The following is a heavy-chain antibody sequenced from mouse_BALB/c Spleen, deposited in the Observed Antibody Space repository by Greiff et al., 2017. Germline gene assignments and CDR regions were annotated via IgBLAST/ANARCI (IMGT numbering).Heavy chain of an antibody. CDR3: ARNRYDDYAMDY. J-gene: IGHJ4*01. D-gene: IGHD2-14*01. CDR1: GFSLTSYG. CDR2: IWGDGST. Sequence: QVQLQQSGPGLVQPSQSLSITCTVSGFSLTSYGVHWVRQSPGKGLEWLGVIWGDGSTDYNSALKSRLSISKDNSKSQVFLKMNSLQTDDTARYYCARNRYDDYAMDYWGQGTSVTVSS. V-gene: IGHV2-4-1*01.